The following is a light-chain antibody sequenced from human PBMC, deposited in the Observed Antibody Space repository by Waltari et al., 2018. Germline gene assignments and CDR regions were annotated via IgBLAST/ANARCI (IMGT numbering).Light chain of an antibody. CDR1: SSDVGAYNS. CDR2: EVS. V-gene: IGLV2-14*01. J-gene: IGLJ3*02. Sequence: QSALTQPASVSGSPGQSITISCTGTSSDVGAYNSVSWYQQHPGKAPKLLIYEVSHRPSGVSPRFSGSKSGNTASLTISGLQAEDEADYFCTSDTTITTWVFGGGTKLTVL. CDR3: TSDTTITTWV.